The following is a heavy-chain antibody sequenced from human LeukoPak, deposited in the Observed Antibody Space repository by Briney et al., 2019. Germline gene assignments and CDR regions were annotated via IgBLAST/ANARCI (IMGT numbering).Heavy chain of an antibody. CDR3: ASLPSNDAFDI. Sequence: PSETLSLTCTVSGDSISNSNYYWGWIRQPPGKGLEWIASIYYSGITYYNPSLKSRVTISVDTPKNQFSLKLNFVTAADTAVYYCASLPSNDAFDIWGRGTMVTVSS. J-gene: IGHJ3*02. CDR1: GDSISNSNYY. V-gene: IGHV4-39*01. CDR2: IYYSGIT.